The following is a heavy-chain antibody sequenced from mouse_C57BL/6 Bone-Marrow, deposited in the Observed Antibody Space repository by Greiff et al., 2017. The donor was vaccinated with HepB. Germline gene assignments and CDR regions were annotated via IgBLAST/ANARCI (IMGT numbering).Heavy chain of an antibody. CDR1: GYTFTSYW. V-gene: IGHV1-64*01. J-gene: IGHJ4*01. CDR3: ARGWLLRAMDY. D-gene: IGHD2-3*01. CDR2: IHPNSGST. Sequence: VQLQESGAELVKPGASVKVSCKASGYTFTSYWMHWVKQRPGQGLEWIGMIHPNSGSTNYNEKFKSKATLTVDKSSSTAYMQLSSLTSEDSAVYYCARGWLLRAMDYWGQGTSVTVSS.